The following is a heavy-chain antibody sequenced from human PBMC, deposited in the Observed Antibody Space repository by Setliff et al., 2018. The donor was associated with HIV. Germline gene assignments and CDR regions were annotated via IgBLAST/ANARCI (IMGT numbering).Heavy chain of an antibody. CDR1: GYSFTGYY. V-gene: IGHV1-2*06. CDR3: ARDGVIEAAGDFDN. J-gene: IGHJ4*02. Sequence: ASVKVSCKASGYSFTGYYMQWVRQAPGQGLEWMGRINPNSGATNYAQKLQGSVTMTRDTSIGTAYMELSRLRSDDTAVYYCARDGVIEAAGDFDNWGQGTLVTVSS. CDR2: INPNSGAT. D-gene: IGHD6-13*01.